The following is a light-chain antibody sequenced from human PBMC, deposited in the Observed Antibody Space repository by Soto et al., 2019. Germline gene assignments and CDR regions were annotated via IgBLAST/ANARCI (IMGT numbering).Light chain of an antibody. CDR2: EVN. CDR3: SSFAGSNNFI. J-gene: IGLJ2*01. V-gene: IGLV2-8*01. CDR1: SSDVGGYNY. Sequence: QSALTQPPSASGSPGQSVTISCTGTSSDVGGYNYVSWYQHHPGKAPKLVIYEVNKRPSGVPDRFSGSKSGDTASLTVSGLQAEDEADYYCSSFAGSNNFIFGGGTKVTVL.